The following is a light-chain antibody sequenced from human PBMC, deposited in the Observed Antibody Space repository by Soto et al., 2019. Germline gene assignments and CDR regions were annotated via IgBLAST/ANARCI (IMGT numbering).Light chain of an antibody. J-gene: IGKJ3*01. CDR3: QQSYSTPPFT. V-gene: IGKV1-39*01. CDR1: QSISSY. CDR2: AAS. Sequence: DIQMTQSPSSLSASVGDRVTITCRASQSISSYLNWYQQKPGKATKLLIYAASSLQSGVPSRFIGSGSGTDFTLTISSLHPEDFATYYGQQSYSTPPFTFGPGTKVDI.